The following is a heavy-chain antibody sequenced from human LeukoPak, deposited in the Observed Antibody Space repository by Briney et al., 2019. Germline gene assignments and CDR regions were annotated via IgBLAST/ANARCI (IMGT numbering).Heavy chain of an antibody. J-gene: IGHJ4*02. V-gene: IGHV1-69*13. CDR2: IIPIFGAA. D-gene: IGHD2-8*01. CDR3: ARGPLDCTNGVCYEGGRDY. Sequence: ASVKVSCKASGGTFSSYAISWVRQAPGQGLEWMGGIIPIFGAANYAQKFQGRVTITADESTSTAYMELSSLRSEDTAVYYCARGPLDCTNGVCYEGGRDYWGQGTLVTVSS. CDR1: GGTFSSYA.